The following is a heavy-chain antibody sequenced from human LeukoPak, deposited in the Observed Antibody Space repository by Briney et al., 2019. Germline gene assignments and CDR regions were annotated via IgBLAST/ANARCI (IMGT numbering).Heavy chain of an antibody. Sequence: ASVKVSCKASGYTFTDYYMHWVRQAPGQGLEWRGWINPNNGDTGYAQKFQGRVTMTRDTSISTAYMELSSLRSDDTAVYYYARGRNIAVGGTSLVAHWGQGTLVTVSS. D-gene: IGHD6-13*01. CDR3: ARGRNIAVGGTSLVAH. V-gene: IGHV1-2*02. CDR2: INPNNGDT. CDR1: GYTFTDYY. J-gene: IGHJ4*02.